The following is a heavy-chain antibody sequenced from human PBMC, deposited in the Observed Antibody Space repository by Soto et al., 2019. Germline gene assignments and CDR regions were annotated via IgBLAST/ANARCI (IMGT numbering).Heavy chain of an antibody. V-gene: IGHV4-4*07. CDR3: AREGASGLGMDA. CDR1: CGSIRSNY. Sequence: PSESISLTCNVSCGSIRSNYWSGIRQPAGKTLECIGRIYTSGTTNYNPSLKSRATMLIDTSKNQFSLILSSVTAADTGVYYCAREGASGLGMDAWGQGTTVTVS. CDR2: IYTSGTT. J-gene: IGHJ6*02. D-gene: IGHD1-26*01.